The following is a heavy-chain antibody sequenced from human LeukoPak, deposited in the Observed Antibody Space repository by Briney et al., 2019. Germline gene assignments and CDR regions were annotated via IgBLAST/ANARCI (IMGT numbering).Heavy chain of an antibody. CDR3: ARHRKDIGSDS. Sequence: GESLRISCKGSGYSFSSYWIGWVRQMPGKGLEWMGIIYPDDSDTRYSPSFQGQVTISADRSISTAYLQWSSLKASDTAMYYCARHRKDIGSDSWGQGTLVTVSS. D-gene: IGHD2-15*01. V-gene: IGHV5-51*01. CDR2: IYPDDSDT. J-gene: IGHJ4*02. CDR1: GYSFSSYW.